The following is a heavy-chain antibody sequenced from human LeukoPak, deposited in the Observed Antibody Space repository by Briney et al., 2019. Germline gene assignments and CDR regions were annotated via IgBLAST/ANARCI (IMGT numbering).Heavy chain of an antibody. CDR1: GYSFTNYW. J-gene: IGHJ4*02. CDR3: ASGELWFGELLGY. D-gene: IGHD3-10*01. V-gene: IGHV5-51*01. Sequence: GESLKISCKGSGYSFTNYWIGWVRQMPGKGLEWMGIIYPGDSDTRYSPSFQGQVTISADKSISTAYLQWSSLKASDTAMYYCASGELWFGELLGYWGQGTLVTVSS. CDR2: IYPGDSDT.